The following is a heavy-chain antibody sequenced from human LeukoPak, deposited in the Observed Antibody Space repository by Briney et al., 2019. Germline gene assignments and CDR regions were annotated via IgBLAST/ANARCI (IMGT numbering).Heavy chain of an antibody. V-gene: IGHV3-23*01. D-gene: IGHD6-13*01. J-gene: IGHJ4*02. CDR1: GFTFSSYA. Sequence: GGSLRLSCAASGFTFSSYAMSWVRQAPGKGLEWVSAISGSGSTTYYVDSLKGRFTISRDNFKNTLYLQMNSLRAEDTAIYYCAKEGDSSSWYDLYDYWGQGTLVTVSS. CDR3: AKEGDSSSWYDLYDY. CDR2: ISGSGSTT.